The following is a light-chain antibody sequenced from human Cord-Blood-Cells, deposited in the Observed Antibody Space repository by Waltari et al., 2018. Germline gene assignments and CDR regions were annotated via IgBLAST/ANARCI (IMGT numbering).Light chain of an antibody. CDR3: QQYDNLPYT. CDR1: EDISNY. Sequence: DIQMTQSPSSLAASVGDRVTITFQASEDISNYLNWYQQKPGKAPKLLIYDASNLETGVPSRFSGSGSATDFTFTISSLQPEDIATYYCQQYDNLPYTFGQGTKLEIK. J-gene: IGKJ2*01. V-gene: IGKV1-33*01. CDR2: DAS.